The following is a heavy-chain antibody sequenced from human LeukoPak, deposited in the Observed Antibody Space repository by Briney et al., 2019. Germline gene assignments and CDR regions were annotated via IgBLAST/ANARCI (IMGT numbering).Heavy chain of an antibody. J-gene: IGHJ5*02. Sequence: HRASVKVSCKASGYTFTDYYMHWVRQAPGQGLEWMGWINPNSGGTNYAQKFQGRVTMTRDTSISTAYMELSRLRSDDTAVYYCARDKRFTMANWFDPWGQGTLVTVSS. CDR1: GYTFTDYY. CDR3: ARDKRFTMANWFDP. V-gene: IGHV1-2*02. CDR2: INPNSGGT. D-gene: IGHD3-10*01.